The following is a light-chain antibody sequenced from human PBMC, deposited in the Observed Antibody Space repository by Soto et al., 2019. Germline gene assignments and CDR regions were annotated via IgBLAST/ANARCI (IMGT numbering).Light chain of an antibody. CDR3: QQYNNWPPWT. CDR2: GAS. V-gene: IGKV3-15*01. CDR1: QSVCSN. Sequence: EIVMTQSPATLSVSPGERATLSCRASQSVCSNLAWYQQKPGQAPRFLIYGASTRATGIPARFSGSGSGTEFTLTISSLQSEDFAVYYCQQYNNWPPWTFGQGTKVEIK. J-gene: IGKJ1*01.